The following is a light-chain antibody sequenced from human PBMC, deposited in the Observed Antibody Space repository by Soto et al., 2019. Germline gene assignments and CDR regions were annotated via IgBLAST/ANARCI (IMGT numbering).Light chain of an antibody. CDR2: DVS. Sequence: QSALTQTASVSGSPGQAITISCTGTSSDVGGYNYVSWYQQHPGKAPKLMIYDVSNRPSGVSNRFSGSKSGNTASLTISGLQAEDEADYYCSSYTSSSTLVVFGGGTTLTVL. CDR1: SSDVGGYNY. V-gene: IGLV2-14*01. CDR3: SSYTSSSTLVV. J-gene: IGLJ2*01.